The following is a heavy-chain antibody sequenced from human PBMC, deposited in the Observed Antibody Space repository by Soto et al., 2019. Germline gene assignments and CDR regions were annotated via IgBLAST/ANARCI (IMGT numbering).Heavy chain of an antibody. CDR1: GFTFSSYS. J-gene: IGHJ3*02. D-gene: IGHD6-13*01. CDR3: ARGPSGYSSRFQPAMRAIDI. CDR2: ISSSSSYI. V-gene: IGHV3-21*01. Sequence: EVQLVESGGGLVKPGGSLRLSCAASGFTFSSYSMNWVRQAPGKGLEWVSSISSSSSYIYYADSVKGRFTISRDKAKNSLYMQMDRLRAEDECVKYCARGPSGYSSRFQPAMRAIDIWGQGTMVTVSS.